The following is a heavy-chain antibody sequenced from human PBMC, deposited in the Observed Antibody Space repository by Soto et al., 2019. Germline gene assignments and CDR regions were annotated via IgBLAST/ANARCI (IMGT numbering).Heavy chain of an antibody. CDR1: GGTFSSYA. V-gene: IGHV1-69*06. J-gene: IGHJ5*02. CDR2: IIPIFGTA. D-gene: IGHD6-13*01. CDR3: ARAMGDSSSWYFHWFDP. Sequence: SVKVSCKASGGTFSSYAISWVRQAPRQGLEWMGGIIPIFGTANYAQKFQGRVTITADKSTSTAYMELSSLRSEDTAVYYCARAMGDSSSWYFHWFDPWGQGTLVTVSS.